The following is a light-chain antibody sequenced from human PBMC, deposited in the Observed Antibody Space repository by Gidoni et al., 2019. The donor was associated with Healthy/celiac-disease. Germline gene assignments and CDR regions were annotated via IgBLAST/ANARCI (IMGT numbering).Light chain of an antibody. V-gene: IGKV1-9*01. CDR1: QGISSY. CDR2: AAS. J-gene: IGKJ4*01. Sequence: QLTQSPSSLSASVGDRVTITCRASQGISSYLAWYQQKPGNAPKLLIYAASTLQSGVPSRFSGSGSGTDFTLTISSLQPEDFATYYCQQLNSYPRTFGGGTKVEIK. CDR3: QQLNSYPRT.